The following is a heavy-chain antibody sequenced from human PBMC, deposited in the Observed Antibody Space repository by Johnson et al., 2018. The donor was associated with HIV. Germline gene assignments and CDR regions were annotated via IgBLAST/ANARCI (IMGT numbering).Heavy chain of an antibody. CDR1: GFTFSDYY. Sequence: QVQLVESGGGLVKPGGSLRLSCAASGFTFSDYYMSWIRQAPGKGLEWVSYISTTGTTIYYAESVKGRFTISRDNAKNALYLQMNSLRAEDTALDYCVFGEDYYDSGGDACDIWGQGTMVTVSS. CDR2: ISTTGTTI. D-gene: IGHD3-22*01. J-gene: IGHJ3*02. CDR3: VFGEDYYDSGGDACDI. V-gene: IGHV3-11*04.